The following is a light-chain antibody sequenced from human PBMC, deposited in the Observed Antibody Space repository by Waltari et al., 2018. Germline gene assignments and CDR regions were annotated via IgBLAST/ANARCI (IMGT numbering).Light chain of an antibody. CDR3: SSYTSSSTYV. V-gene: IGLV2-14*01. CDR2: DVS. J-gene: IGLJ1*01. CDR1: SSHVGGYNY. Sequence: QSALTQPASVSGSPGQSLPISCTGTSSHVGGYNYVSWYQQPPGKAPKLMIYDVSKRPSGVSNRFSGSKSGNTASLTISGLQAEDEADYYCSSYTSSSTYVFGTGTKVTVL.